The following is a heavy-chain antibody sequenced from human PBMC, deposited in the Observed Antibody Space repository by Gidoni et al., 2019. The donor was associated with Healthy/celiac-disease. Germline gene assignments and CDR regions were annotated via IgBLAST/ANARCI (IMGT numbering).Heavy chain of an antibody. CDR1: GYTFTGYY. D-gene: IGHD6-6*01. V-gene: IGHV1-2*02. Sequence: QVQLVQSGAEVKKPGASVTVSCTASGYTFTGYYMHWVRQAPGQGLEGMGWINPNSGGTNYAQKFQGRVTMTRDTSISTAYMELSRLRSDDTAVYYCARGSIAARRNWFDPWGQGTLVTVSS. J-gene: IGHJ5*02. CDR3: ARGSIAARRNWFDP. CDR2: INPNSGGT.